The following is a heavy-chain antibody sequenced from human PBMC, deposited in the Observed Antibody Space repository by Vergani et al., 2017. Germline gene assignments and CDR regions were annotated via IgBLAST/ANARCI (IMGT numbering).Heavy chain of an antibody. Sequence: EVQLVESGGGLVKPGGSLRVSCAASGFTFSSYTMNWVRQAPGKGLEWVSSISSSSSYIYYADSVKGRFTISRDYAKNSLYLQMNSLRAEDTAVYYCARVGGSIVGATPSAFDIWGQGTMVTVSS. CDR3: ARVGGSIVGATPSAFDI. D-gene: IGHD1-26*01. CDR1: GFTFSSYT. J-gene: IGHJ3*02. CDR2: ISSSSSYI. V-gene: IGHV3-21*01.